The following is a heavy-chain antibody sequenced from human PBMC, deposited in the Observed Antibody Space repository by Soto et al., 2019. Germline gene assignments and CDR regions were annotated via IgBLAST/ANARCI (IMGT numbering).Heavy chain of an antibody. D-gene: IGHD4-17*01. V-gene: IGHV3-33*01. CDR2: IWYDGSNK. CDR1: GFTFSSYG. J-gene: IGHJ4*02. CDR3: ARELTTVKCFDY. Sequence: QVQLVESGGGVVQPGRSLRLSCAASGFTFSSYGMHWVRQAPGKGLEWVAVIWYDGSNKYYADSVKGRFTISRDNSKNTLYLKMNSLRAEDTAVYYCARELTTVKCFDYWGQGTLVTVSS.